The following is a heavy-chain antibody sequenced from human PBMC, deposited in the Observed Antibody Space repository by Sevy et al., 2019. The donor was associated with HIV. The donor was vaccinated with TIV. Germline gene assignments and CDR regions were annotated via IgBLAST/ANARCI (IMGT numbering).Heavy chain of an antibody. Sequence: GGSLRLSCPASGFTFSTYDMHWVRQAPGKGLEWVAIISHDGSHRYYADSVRGRFSMSRDNSNNIMYLQMNGLSIEDTALYYCAKNRPPGRSYFSRHGMDVWGRGTTVTVSS. D-gene: IGHD3-10*01. CDR3: AKNRPPGRSYFSRHGMDV. CDR2: ISHDGSHR. CDR1: GFTFSTYD. V-gene: IGHV3-30*18. J-gene: IGHJ6*02.